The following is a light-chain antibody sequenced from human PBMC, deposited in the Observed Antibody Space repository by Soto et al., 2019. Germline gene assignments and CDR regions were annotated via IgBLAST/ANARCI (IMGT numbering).Light chain of an antibody. CDR3: SSYTSSSTYV. CDR2: EVS. Sequence: QSALTQPASVSGSPGQSITISCTGTSSDVGSCNYVSWYQQHPGKAPKLMIYEVSNRPSGVSNRFSGSKSGNTASLTISGLQAEDEAEYYCSSYTSSSTYVFGTGTKVTVL. J-gene: IGLJ1*01. V-gene: IGLV2-14*01. CDR1: SSDVGSCNY.